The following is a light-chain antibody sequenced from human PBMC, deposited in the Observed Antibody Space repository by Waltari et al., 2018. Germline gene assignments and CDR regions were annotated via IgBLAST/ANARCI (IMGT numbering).Light chain of an antibody. CDR2: WAS. CDR3: QQYYKTPS. CDR1: QDILYNSNNKNY. Sequence: DIVMTQSPGSLVVSLGERATINCKSGQDILYNSNNKNYLAWYQHKPGQSPKLLFYWASNRASGVPDRFSGSGSGTDFTLTISRVEAEDVAIYYCQQYYKTPSFGGGTKVE. J-gene: IGKJ4*01. V-gene: IGKV4-1*01.